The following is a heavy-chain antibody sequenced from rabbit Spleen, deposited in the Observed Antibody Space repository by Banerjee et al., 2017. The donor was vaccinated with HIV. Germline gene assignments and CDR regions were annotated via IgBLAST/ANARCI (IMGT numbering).Heavy chain of an antibody. Sequence: QSLEESGGGLVQPEGSLALTCKASGFTISSSYYMCWVRQAPGKGLEWIGCIYGGGDSTWYASWAKGRFTISKTSSTTVTLQMTSLTAADTATYFCARNYVNVFDPWGPGTLVTV. V-gene: IGHV1S40*01. CDR1: GFTISSSYY. CDR2: IYGGGDST. CDR3: ARNYVNVFDP. D-gene: IGHD1-1*01. J-gene: IGHJ2*01.